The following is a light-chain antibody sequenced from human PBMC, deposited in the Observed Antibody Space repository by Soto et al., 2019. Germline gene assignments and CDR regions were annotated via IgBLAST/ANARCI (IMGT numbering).Light chain of an antibody. CDR1: SSDIGGYNF. CDR3: ASYTTSSTLV. J-gene: IGLJ2*01. V-gene: IGLV2-14*01. CDR2: AVT. Sequence: QSVLTQPASVSGSPGQSITISCTGTSSDIGGYNFVSWYHQHPGKAPKLLIYAVTNRPSGIPDRFSGSKSGNTASLTISGLQAEDGADYYGASYTTSSTLVFGGGTKVTVL.